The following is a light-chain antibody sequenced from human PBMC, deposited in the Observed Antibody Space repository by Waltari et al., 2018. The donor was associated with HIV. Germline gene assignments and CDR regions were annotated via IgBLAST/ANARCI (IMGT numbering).Light chain of an antibody. V-gene: IGLV2-8*01. CDR2: EVT. Sequence: QSALTQPPSASGSLGQSVTISCTGSSSDIGAYDSVSWFQQHPRSAPKLLLYEVTRRPSTVSDRFSGSRSGSTAFLTVAGLQPDDEATYFRSSYGDSLRVLFGGGTNVTVL. CDR1: SSDIGAYDS. J-gene: IGLJ3*02. CDR3: SSYGDSLRVL.